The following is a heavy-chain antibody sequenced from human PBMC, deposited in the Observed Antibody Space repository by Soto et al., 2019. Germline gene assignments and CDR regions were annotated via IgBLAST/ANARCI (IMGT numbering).Heavy chain of an antibody. CDR2: IYYSGST. CDR1: GGSISSGGYY. Sequence: SETLSLTCPVSGGSISSGGYYWSWIRQHPGKGLEWIGYIYYSGSTYYNPSLKSRVTISVDTSKNQFSLKLSSVTAADPAVYYCAREYRMVPNYYYYGMDVWGQGTTVTVSS. V-gene: IGHV4-31*03. D-gene: IGHD2-8*01. CDR3: AREYRMVPNYYYYGMDV. J-gene: IGHJ6*02.